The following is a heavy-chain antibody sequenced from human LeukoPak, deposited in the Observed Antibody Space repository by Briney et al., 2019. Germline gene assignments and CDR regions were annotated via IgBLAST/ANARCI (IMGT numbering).Heavy chain of an antibody. CDR2: ILYSGST. D-gene: IGHD3-22*01. Sequence: SETLSLTCTVSGGSLSRYYWSWIRQPPGKGLEWIGYILYSGSTDYNPSLKSRVTISLDTSKNQFSLKLSSVTAADTAVYYCARHLGYYDSSFHYWGQGTLVTVSS. CDR1: GGSLSRYY. J-gene: IGHJ4*02. CDR3: ARHLGYYDSSFHY. V-gene: IGHV4-59*08.